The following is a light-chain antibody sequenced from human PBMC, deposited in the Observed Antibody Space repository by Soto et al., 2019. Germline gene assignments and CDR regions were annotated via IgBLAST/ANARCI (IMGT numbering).Light chain of an antibody. J-gene: IGKJ1*01. V-gene: IGKV1-39*01. CDR2: AAS. CDR3: QQCYSSPRT. CDR1: QSISTY. Sequence: DIQMTQSPSTLSASVGDRVTITCRASQSISTYLNWYQQKVGRAPTLLIYAASSLQSGVPSRFSGGGSGTDFTLTISSLQPEDFAVYFCQQCYSSPRTFGQGTKV.